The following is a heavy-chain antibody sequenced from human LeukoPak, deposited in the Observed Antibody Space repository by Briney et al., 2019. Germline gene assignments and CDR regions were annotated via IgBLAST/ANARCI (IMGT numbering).Heavy chain of an antibody. V-gene: IGHV3-21*01. J-gene: IGHJ4*02. D-gene: IGHD3-22*01. Sequence: GGSLRLSCAASGFTFSSYSMNWVRQAPGKGLEWVSSISSSSGYIYYADSVKGRFTISRDNAKNSLYLQMDSLRAEDTAVYYCASAATEQLYDSSGYTPFYYWGQGTLATVSS. CDR2: ISSSSGYI. CDR3: ASAATEQLYDSSGYTPFYY. CDR1: GFTFSSYS.